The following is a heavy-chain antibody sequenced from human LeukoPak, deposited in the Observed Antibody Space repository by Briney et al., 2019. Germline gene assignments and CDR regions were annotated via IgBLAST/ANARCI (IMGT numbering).Heavy chain of an antibody. Sequence: PSETLSLTCTVSGGSISSGGYYWSWIRQPPGKGLEWIGYIYHSGSTYYNPSLKSRVTISVDRSKNQFSLKLSSVTAADTAVYYCARVSQEHRELDYWGQGTLVTVSS. D-gene: IGHD1-26*01. CDR3: ARVSQEHRELDY. CDR2: IYHSGST. V-gene: IGHV4-30-2*01. CDR1: GGSISSGGYY. J-gene: IGHJ4*02.